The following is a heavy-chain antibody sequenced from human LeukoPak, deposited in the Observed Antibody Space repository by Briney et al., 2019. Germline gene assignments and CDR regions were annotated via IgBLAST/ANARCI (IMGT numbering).Heavy chain of an antibody. Sequence: ASLRPSCAASGFTYSLFWMSWVRQAPRKGLEWVANIKQDGSEKYYVDSVKGRFTISRDNAERSLYLQMNSLRAEDTAVYYCARGFASGDYGADWGQGTLVTVSS. CDR3: ARGFASGDYGAD. V-gene: IGHV3-7*01. D-gene: IGHD4-17*01. CDR1: GFTYSLFW. J-gene: IGHJ1*01. CDR2: IKQDGSEK.